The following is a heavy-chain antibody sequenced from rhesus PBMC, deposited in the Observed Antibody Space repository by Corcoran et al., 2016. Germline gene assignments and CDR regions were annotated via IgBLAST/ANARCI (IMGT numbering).Heavy chain of an antibody. Sequence: QVQLQESGPGLVKPSETLSRTCAVSGGSISSSNWWSWILQPPGKGLEWIGFTSGSIGSTYYNPSLKSRVTISKDTSKNQFSLKLSSVTAADTAVYYCARLWGVIIWGQGVLVTVSS. CDR1: GGSISSSNW. D-gene: IGHD3-22*01. CDR2: TSGSIGST. CDR3: ARLWGVII. J-gene: IGHJ4*01. V-gene: IGHV4-65*02.